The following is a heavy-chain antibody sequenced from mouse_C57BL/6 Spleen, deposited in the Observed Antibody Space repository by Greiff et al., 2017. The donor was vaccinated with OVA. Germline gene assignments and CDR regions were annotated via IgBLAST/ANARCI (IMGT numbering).Heavy chain of an antibody. J-gene: IGHJ3*01. CDR2: ISSGGSYT. CDR1: GFTFSSYG. D-gene: IGHD1-1*01. CDR3: ASLYGSSSGWFAY. V-gene: IGHV5-6*01. Sequence: EVQLVESGGDLVKPGGSLKLSCAASGFTFSSYGMSWVRQTPDKRLEWVATISSGGSYTYYPDSVKGRFTISRDNAKNTLYLQMSSLKSEDTAMYYCASLYGSSSGWFAYWGQGTLVTVSA.